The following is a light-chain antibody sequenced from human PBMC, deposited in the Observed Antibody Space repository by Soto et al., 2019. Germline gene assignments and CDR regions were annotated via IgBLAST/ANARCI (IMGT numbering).Light chain of an antibody. CDR1: SSDVGGYNY. CDR2: DVS. Sequence: QAVVTQPASVSGSPGQSITISCTGTSSDVGGYNYVSWYQQHPGKAPNLIIYDVSNRPSGVSNRFSGSKSGNTASLTISGLQAEDEADYYCSSYTSSSTLVFGGGTKLTVL. V-gene: IGLV2-14*01. CDR3: SSYTSSSTLV. J-gene: IGLJ2*01.